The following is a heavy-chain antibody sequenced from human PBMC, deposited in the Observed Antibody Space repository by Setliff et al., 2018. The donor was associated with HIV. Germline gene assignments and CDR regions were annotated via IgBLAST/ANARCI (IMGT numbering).Heavy chain of an antibody. J-gene: IGHJ4*02. CDR1: GGSISSYY. D-gene: IGHD3-3*01. CDR2: IYYSGST. Sequence: KSSETLSLTCTVSGGSISSYYWSWIRQPPGKGLEWIGYIYYSGSTNYNPSLKSRVTISVDTSKNQFSLKLSSVTAADTAVYYCARVISSWSAYYIDYWGQGTLVTSPQ. V-gene: IGHV4-59*01. CDR3: ARVISSWSAYYIDY.